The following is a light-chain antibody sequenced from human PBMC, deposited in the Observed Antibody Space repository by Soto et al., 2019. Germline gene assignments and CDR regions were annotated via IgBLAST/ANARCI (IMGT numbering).Light chain of an antibody. J-gene: IGKJ1*01. CDR1: QSVSSN. CDR2: GAS. CDR3: QQSYSTPPT. Sequence: EIVMTQSPATLSVSRGERATLSCRASQSVSSNLAWYQQKPGQAPRFLIYGASTRATGIPARFSGSGSGTEFTLTISSLQSEDFATYYCQQSYSTPPTFGQGTKVDIK. V-gene: IGKV3-15*01.